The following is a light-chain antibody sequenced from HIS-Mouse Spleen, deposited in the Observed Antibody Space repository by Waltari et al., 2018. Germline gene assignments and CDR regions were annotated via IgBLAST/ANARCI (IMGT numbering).Light chain of an antibody. CDR1: QSISSY. V-gene: IGKV1-39*01. CDR3: QQSYSTPGT. CDR2: AAS. J-gene: IGKJ1*01. Sequence: DIQMTQSPSSLSASVRDRVTITCRASQSISSYLNWYQQKPGKAPKLLIYAASSLQSGVPSRFSGSGSGTDFTLTISSLQPEDFATYYCQQSYSTPGTFGQGTKVEIK.